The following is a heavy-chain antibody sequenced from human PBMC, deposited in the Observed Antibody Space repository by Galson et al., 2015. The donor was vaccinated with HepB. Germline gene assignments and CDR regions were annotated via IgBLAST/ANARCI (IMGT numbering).Heavy chain of an antibody. D-gene: IGHD6-13*01. CDR2: FDPEDGET. CDR1: GYTFTSYG. V-gene: IGHV1-24*01. CDR3: ATVVYSSSWSPFDY. Sequence: QSGAEVKKPGASVKVSCKASGYTFTSYGISWVRQAPGQGLEWMGGFDPEDGETIYAQKFQGRVTMTEDTSTDTAYMELSSLRSEDTAVYYCATVVYSSSWSPFDYWGQGTLVTVSS. J-gene: IGHJ4*02.